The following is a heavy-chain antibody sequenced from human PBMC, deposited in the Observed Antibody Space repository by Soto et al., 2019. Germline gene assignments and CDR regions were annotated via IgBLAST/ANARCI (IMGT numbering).Heavy chain of an antibody. CDR3: AGSYSSGNWYFDY. D-gene: IGHD3-10*01. Sequence: LXLXCAASGFAFSAXSMNWVGQAPGKGLEWIEYTSTISTTKDYAYSVRGRFSISRDNANDLLYLDMDKLRDEDTVIYYCAGSYSSGNWYFDYWGLGTPGTVS. CDR1: GFAFSAXS. CDR2: TSTISTTK. J-gene: IGHJ4*02. V-gene: IGHV3-48*02.